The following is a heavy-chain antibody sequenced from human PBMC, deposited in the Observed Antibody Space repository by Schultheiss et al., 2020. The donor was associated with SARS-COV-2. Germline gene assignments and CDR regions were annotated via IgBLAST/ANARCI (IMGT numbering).Heavy chain of an antibody. CDR2: IYPGDSDT. Sequence: GESLKISCKGSGYSFTSYWIGWVRQMPGKGLEWMGIIYPGDSDTRYSPSFQGQVTISADKSISTAYLQWSSLKASDTAMYYCARVVADFWSGYDYYYGMDVWGQGTTVTGSS. J-gene: IGHJ6*02. CDR1: GYSFTSYW. D-gene: IGHD3-3*01. CDR3: ARVVADFWSGYDYYYGMDV. V-gene: IGHV5-51*01.